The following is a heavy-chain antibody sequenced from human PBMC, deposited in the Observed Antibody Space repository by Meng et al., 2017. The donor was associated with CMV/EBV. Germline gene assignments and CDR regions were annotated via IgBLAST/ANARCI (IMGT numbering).Heavy chain of an antibody. V-gene: IGHV4-34*01. D-gene: IGHD6-6*01. Sequence: CSTLLEPSEIRSRSCAFGGGCFSGDYVGVSCQPTGKGLEWTGEINHSGSTNYNPSLKSRVTISVDTSKNQFSLKLSSVTAADTAVYYCARGSIAARLGLGDWGQGTLVTVSS. CDR1: GGCFSGDY. CDR2: INHSGST. CDR3: ARGSIAARLGLGD. J-gene: IGHJ4*02.